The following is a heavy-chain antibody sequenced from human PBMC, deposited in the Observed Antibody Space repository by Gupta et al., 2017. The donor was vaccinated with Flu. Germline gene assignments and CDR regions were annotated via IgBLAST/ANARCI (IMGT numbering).Heavy chain of an antibody. J-gene: IGHJ6*02. D-gene: IGHD6-6*01. Sequence: QVQLVQAGAEVKKRGASGTVSCNAAGQTLPGDHRHCVRQAPGQGLEWMGWINPNSGGTNYAQKFQGRVTMTRDTSISTAYMELSRLRSDDTAVYYCARVGIAARPLHNYYGMDVWGQGTTVTVSS. CDR3: ARVGIAARPLHNYYGMDV. CDR1: GQTLPGDH. CDR2: INPNSGGT. V-gene: IGHV1-2*02.